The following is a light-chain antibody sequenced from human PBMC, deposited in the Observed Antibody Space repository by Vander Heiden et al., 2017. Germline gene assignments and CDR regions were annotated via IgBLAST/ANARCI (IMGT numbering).Light chain of an antibody. Sequence: QSLLTQQLSSSGAPGPRVTISCSGSSSSIGSNTVIWFQHLPGTAPKLLIYATDQRPSGVPDRFSASKSGASASLAISGLQPEDEADYYCAAWDDSLKGPFFGTGTKVTVL. CDR1: SSSIGSNT. J-gene: IGLJ1*01. CDR3: AAWDDSLKGPF. CDR2: ATD. V-gene: IGLV1-44*01.